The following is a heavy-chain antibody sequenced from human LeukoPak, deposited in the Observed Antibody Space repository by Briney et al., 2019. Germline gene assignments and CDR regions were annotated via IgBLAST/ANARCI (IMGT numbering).Heavy chain of an antibody. CDR2: IYYSGGT. V-gene: IGHV4-31*03. J-gene: IGHJ5*02. Sequence: SQTLSLTCTVSGTSIGSGRHYWSWLRQRPGKGLDWIVYIYYSGGTYTTPSRKRRITMSVDTSKNQYSLNLNSVTAADTAVYYCARSHPFDHWGQGTLVTVSS. CDR3: ARSHPFDH. CDR1: GTSIGSGRHY.